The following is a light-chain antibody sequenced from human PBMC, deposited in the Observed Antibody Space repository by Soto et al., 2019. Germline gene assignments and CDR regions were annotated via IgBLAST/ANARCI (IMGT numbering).Light chain of an antibody. J-gene: IGKJ1*01. Sequence: AVLLTQSPSSFSASTGDRATITCRASQDIHNYLAWYQQVHGKAPKLLLYAASILQTGVPSRFSGSGSGTDFTLTIDGLQSEDFATYFCQHYYNYPWTFGQGTMVE. V-gene: IGKV1-8*01. CDR1: QDIHNY. CDR2: AAS. CDR3: QHYYNYPWT.